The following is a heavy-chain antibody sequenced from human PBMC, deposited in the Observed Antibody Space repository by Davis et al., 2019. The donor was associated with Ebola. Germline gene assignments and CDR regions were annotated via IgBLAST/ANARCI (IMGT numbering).Heavy chain of an antibody. CDR3: ASLRRTITGMDDSFDI. V-gene: IGHV5-51*01. D-gene: IGHD2-8*02. CDR2: IYPGDSDT. CDR1: GYTFASYW. J-gene: IGHJ3*02. Sequence: GGSLRLSCKTSGYTFASYWIGWVRQLPGKGLEWMGIIYPGDSDTRYSPSFRGQVTISADKSTKTAFLQWSSLKASDTAMYYCASLRRTITGMDDSFDIWGQGTMVTVSS.